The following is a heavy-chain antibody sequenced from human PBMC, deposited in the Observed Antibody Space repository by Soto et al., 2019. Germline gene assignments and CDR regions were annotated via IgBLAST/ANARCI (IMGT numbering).Heavy chain of an antibody. Sequence: QVQLVQSGAEVKKPGSSVKVSCKASGGTFSSYTISWVRQAPGQGLEWMGRIIPILGIANYAQKFQGRVTITADKSTSTAYMELRSLRSEDTAVYYCARDFTIVGATTELDYWGQGTLVTVSS. V-gene: IGHV1-69*08. D-gene: IGHD1-26*01. CDR1: GGTFSSYT. CDR3: ARDFTIVGATTELDY. CDR2: IIPILGIA. J-gene: IGHJ4*02.